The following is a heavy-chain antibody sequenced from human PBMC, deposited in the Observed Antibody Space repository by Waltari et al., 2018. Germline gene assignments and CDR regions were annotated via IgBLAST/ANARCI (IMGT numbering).Heavy chain of an antibody. CDR1: GYNIITYS. D-gene: IGHD6-19*01. Sequence: QVQLVQSGAEVKKPGASVRLSCKASGYNIITYSMHWLRQVPGQRLEWLGRVRTDTGNTEYSQKLQARVTISMDTSASTVFMELSGLTSEDTAMYYCARDIALAVNSFDNWGQGTLVVVSS. J-gene: IGHJ4*02. CDR3: ARDIALAVNSFDN. V-gene: IGHV1-3*04. CDR2: VRTDTGNT.